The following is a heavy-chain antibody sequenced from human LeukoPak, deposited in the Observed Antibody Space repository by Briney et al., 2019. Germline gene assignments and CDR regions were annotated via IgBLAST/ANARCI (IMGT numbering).Heavy chain of an antibody. Sequence: VXVSCKASGGTFXXYAISWVRQAPGEGLEWMGGIIPIFGTANYAQKFQGRVTITADESTSTAYMELSSLRSEDTAVYYCARTEFYGSGSYPHDAFDIWGQGTMVTVSS. CDR3: ARTEFYGSGSYPHDAFDI. D-gene: IGHD3-10*01. CDR2: IIPIFGTA. CDR1: GGTFXXYA. J-gene: IGHJ3*02. V-gene: IGHV1-69*01.